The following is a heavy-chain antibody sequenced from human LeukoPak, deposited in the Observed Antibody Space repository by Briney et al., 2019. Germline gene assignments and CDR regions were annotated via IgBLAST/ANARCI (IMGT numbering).Heavy chain of an antibody. Sequence: GGSLRLFCAASGFTFNSHSLNWVRQAPGKGLEWLSYITPSSVTMYNTDSVKGRFTISRDGTKNSVYLQMNSLTAEDTAIYYCARDGAFLGPHWWFDLWGRGTLVTVSS. CDR1: GFTFNSHS. V-gene: IGHV3-48*04. CDR3: ARDGAFLGPHWWFDL. D-gene: IGHD3-3*02. J-gene: IGHJ2*01. CDR2: ITPSSVTM.